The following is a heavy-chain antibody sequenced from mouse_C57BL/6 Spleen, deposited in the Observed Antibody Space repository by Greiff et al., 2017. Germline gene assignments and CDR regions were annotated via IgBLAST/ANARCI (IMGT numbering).Heavy chain of an antibody. CDR3: ARRATGWYFDV. V-gene: IGHV1-63*01. CDR2: IYPGGGYT. CDR1: GYTFTNYW. J-gene: IGHJ1*03. D-gene: IGHD4-1*02. Sequence: VQLQQSGAELVRPGTSVKMSCKASGYTFTNYWIGWAKQRPGHGLEWIGDIYPGGGYTNYNEKFKGKATLTADKSTSTAYMQFSSLTSEDAAIYYCARRATGWYFDVWGTGTTVTVSS.